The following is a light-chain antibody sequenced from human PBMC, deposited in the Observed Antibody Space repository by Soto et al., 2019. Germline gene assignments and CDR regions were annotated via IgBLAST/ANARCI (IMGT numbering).Light chain of an antibody. J-gene: IGLJ2*01. Sequence: QSVLTQPPSASGTPGQRVTISCSGSSSNIGSNYVYWYQQVPGTAPRLLMYWASQRPSGVPDRFSGSKSGTSASLAISGLRSEDEADYYCAAWDDTLKGLVFGGGTKLTVL. CDR2: WAS. V-gene: IGLV1-47*01. CDR1: SSNIGSNY. CDR3: AAWDDTLKGLV.